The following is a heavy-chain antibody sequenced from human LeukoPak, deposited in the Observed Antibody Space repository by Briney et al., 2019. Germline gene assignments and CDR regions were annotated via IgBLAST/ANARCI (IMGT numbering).Heavy chain of an antibody. D-gene: IGHD5-12*01. J-gene: IGHJ4*02. V-gene: IGHV3-7*03. Sequence: PGGSLRLSCAASGFTFSSYCMSWVRQAPGKGLEWVANIKQDGSEKYYVDSVKGRFTISRDNAKNSLYLQMNSLRAEDTAVYYCARYIVATISANFDYWGQGTLVTVSS. CDR2: IKQDGSEK. CDR1: GFTFSSYC. CDR3: ARYIVATISANFDY.